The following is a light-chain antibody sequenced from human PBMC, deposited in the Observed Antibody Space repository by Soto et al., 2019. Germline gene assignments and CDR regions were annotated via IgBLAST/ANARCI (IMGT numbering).Light chain of an antibody. J-gene: IGKJ1*01. CDR3: QQAASFPWT. CDR1: QDISRW. V-gene: IGKV1D-12*01. CDR2: AAS. Sequence: DIQMTQSPASVSASVGDRVTITCRASQDISRWLVWYQQKPGKAPKLLTLAASSLHSGFPSNFRGSGSGTDFTLTISSLQPEDIATYYCQQAASFPWTFGQGTKVEIK.